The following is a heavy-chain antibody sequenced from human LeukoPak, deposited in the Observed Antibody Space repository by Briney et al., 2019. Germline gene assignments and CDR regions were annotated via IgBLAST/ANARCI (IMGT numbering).Heavy chain of an antibody. CDR2: ISAYNGNT. CDR3: ARDGGFLEWLLGIDY. Sequence: ASVKVSCKASGYTFTSYGISWVRQAPGQGLEWMGWISAYNGNTNYAQKPQGRVTMTTDTSTSTAYMELRSLRSDDTAVYYCARDGGFLEWLLGIDYWGQGTLVTVSS. J-gene: IGHJ4*02. D-gene: IGHD3-3*01. V-gene: IGHV1-18*01. CDR1: GYTFTSYG.